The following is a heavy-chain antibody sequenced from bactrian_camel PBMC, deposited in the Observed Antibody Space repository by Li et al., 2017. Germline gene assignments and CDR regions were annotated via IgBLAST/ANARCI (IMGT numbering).Heavy chain of an antibody. CDR3: AADKCDDWKVAGASYKY. J-gene: IGHJ4*01. CDR2: IRTAGST. Sequence: HVQLVESGGGSVQAGGSLRLSCTAPGLTANRCGVGWYRQAAGLQREWVSTIRTAGSTSYADSVKGRFTISKDNTETTLYLQMNSLKPEDTAMYYCAADKCDDWKVAGASYKYWGQGTQVTVS. D-gene: IGHD1*01. V-gene: IGHV3S53*01. CDR1: GLTANRCG.